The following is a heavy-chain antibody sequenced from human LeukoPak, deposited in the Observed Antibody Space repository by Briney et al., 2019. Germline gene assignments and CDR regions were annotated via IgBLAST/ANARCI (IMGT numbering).Heavy chain of an antibody. D-gene: IGHD2-15*01. J-gene: IGHJ4*02. V-gene: IGHV3-21*01. Sequence: GGSLRLSCAASGFTLNTYSMNWVRQAPGKGLEWVSSISTTSSYIYYADSVKGRFTISRDNAKNSLYLQMNSLRAEDTAVYYCARDRCSGYSCYNFHYWGQGTLVTVSS. CDR3: ARDRCSGYSCYNFHY. CDR1: GFTLNTYS. CDR2: ISTTSSYI.